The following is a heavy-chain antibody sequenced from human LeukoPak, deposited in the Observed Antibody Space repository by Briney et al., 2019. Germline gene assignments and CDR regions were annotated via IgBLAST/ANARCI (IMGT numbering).Heavy chain of an antibody. CDR1: GFTFSSYW. J-gene: IGHJ4*02. CDR2: IKQDGSEK. CDR3: ASPPPYYYDSSGYDY. Sequence: PGGSLRLSCAASGFTFSSYWMSWVRQAPGKGLEWVANIKQDGSEKYYVDSVKGRFTISRDNAKNSLYLQMNSLRAEDTAVYYCASPPPYYYDSSGYDYWGQGTLVTVSS. D-gene: IGHD3-22*01. V-gene: IGHV3-7*01.